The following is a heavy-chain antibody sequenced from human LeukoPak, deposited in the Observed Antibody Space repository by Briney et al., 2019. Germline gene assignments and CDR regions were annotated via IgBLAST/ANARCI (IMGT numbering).Heavy chain of an antibody. Sequence: SETLSLTCTVSGGSISSYYWSWIRQPPGRGLEWIGFITYSGSTDHNPSLKSRVTISVDASKNQFSLKLTSVTAADTAVYYCVRHTTSGWYQVVYWGQGTLVTVSS. CDR1: GGSISSYY. V-gene: IGHV4-59*01. CDR2: ITYSGST. D-gene: IGHD6-19*01. J-gene: IGHJ4*02. CDR3: VRHTTSGWYQVVY.